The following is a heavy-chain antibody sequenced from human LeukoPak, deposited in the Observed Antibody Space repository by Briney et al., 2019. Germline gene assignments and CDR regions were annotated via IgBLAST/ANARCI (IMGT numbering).Heavy chain of an antibody. J-gene: IGHJ6*03. CDR1: GFTFSNSW. CDR3: TTLNGARGTTFMDV. CDR2: IKSKTEGGTT. D-gene: IGHD1-7*01. V-gene: IGHV3-15*01. Sequence: GGSLRLSCAASGFTFSNSWMNWVRQAPGKGLEWVGRIKSKTEGGTTDYAAPVKGRFTISRDDSKNTLYVQMNSLKTEDTAVYYCTTLNGARGTTFMDVWGKGTTVTVSS.